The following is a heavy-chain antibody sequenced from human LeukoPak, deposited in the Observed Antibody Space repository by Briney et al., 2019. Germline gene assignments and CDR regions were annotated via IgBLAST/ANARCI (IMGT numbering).Heavy chain of an antibody. CDR1: GFAFDDFA. CDR2: IRRSAYVGAA. V-gene: IGHV3-49*04. Sequence: PGGSLRLSCTTSGFAFDDFAKSWARQPAGKGRECGGFIRRSAYVGAAEYSASVKGRFIISSDDSKGIAYLQMNSLKTEDTAVYYCSRNGLVDFDYWGQGSRVIVSP. CDR3: SRNGLVDFDY. J-gene: IGHJ4*02.